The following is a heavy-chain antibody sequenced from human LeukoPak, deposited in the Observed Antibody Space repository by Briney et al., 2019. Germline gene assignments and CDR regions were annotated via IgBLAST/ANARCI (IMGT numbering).Heavy chain of an antibody. CDR2: IYSGGST. V-gene: IGHV3-53*01. Sequence: LPGGSLRVSCAASGFTVSNHYMSWVRPAPGKGLEWVSVIYSGGSTENADSVTDRFTISRDNSNNTMHLQMNSLRAEDTAVYYCARVMVEYSSSSVNYFYYMDVWGKGTTVTVSS. D-gene: IGHD6-6*01. J-gene: IGHJ6*03. CDR1: GFTVSNHY. CDR3: ARVMVEYSSSSVNYFYYMDV.